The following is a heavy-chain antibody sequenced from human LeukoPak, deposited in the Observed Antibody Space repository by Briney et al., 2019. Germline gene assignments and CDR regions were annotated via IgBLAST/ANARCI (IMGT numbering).Heavy chain of an antibody. Sequence: SETLSLTCTVSGGSISSSSYYWGWIRQPPGKGLEWIGSIYYSGNTYYNPSLESRVTISVDTSKNQFSLKLNSVTAADTAVYYCARDLGGGVFDYWGQGTLVTVSS. J-gene: IGHJ4*02. CDR2: IYYSGNT. D-gene: IGHD1-26*01. CDR1: GGSISSSSYY. CDR3: ARDLGGGVFDY. V-gene: IGHV4-39*07.